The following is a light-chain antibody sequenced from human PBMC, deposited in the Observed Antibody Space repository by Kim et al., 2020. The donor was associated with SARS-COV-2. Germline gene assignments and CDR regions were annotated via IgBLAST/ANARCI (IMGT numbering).Light chain of an antibody. CDR1: HSVSSSY. CDR2: GSS. V-gene: IGKV3-20*01. J-gene: IGKJ4*01. Sequence: EIVLTQSPVTVSLSPGDRATLSCRASHSVSSSYLAWYQQKPGQAPRLLIYGSSSRATVIPDRCSGRGSRTVFTPTISRLAPEDVAVYYCQQYGSSPLTFGGGTKVDIK. CDR3: QQYGSSPLT.